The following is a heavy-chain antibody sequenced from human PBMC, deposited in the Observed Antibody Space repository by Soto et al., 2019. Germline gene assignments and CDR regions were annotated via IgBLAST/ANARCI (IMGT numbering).Heavy chain of an antibody. Sequence: QVQLVQSGAEVKKPGSSVKVSCKASGGTFSSYAISWVRQAPGQGLEWMGGIIPIFGTANYAQKFQGRVTITGDEXXSXAXXELSSLRSEDTAVYYCARDRGYSGYDPGESGWFDPWGQGTLVTVSS. J-gene: IGHJ5*02. CDR1: GGTFSSYA. CDR3: ARDRGYSGYDPGESGWFDP. D-gene: IGHD5-12*01. CDR2: IIPIFGTA. V-gene: IGHV1-69*12.